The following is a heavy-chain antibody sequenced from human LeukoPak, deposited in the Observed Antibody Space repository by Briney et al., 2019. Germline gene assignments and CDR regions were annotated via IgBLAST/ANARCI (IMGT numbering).Heavy chain of an antibody. J-gene: IGHJ4*02. Sequence: GGSLRLSCAASGFTFSSYSMNWVRQAPGKGLEWVSSISSSSSYIYYADSVKGRFTISRDNAKNSLYLQMNSLRAEDTAVYYCARGGVEATGYFDYWGQGTLVTVSS. CDR3: ARGGVEATGYFDY. D-gene: IGHD1-26*01. CDR2: ISSSSSYI. CDR1: GFTFSSYS. V-gene: IGHV3-21*01.